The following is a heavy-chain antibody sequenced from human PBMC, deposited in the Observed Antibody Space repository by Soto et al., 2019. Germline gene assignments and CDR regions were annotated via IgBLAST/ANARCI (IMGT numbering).Heavy chain of an antibody. Sequence: GESLKISCKGSGYSFTSYWISWVRQMPGKGLEWMGRIDPSDSYTNYSPSFQGHVTISADKSISTAYLQWSSLKASDTAMYYCAIQKNDFWSGYYPQDYYYGMDVWGQGTTVTVSS. V-gene: IGHV5-10-1*01. CDR1: GYSFTSYW. J-gene: IGHJ6*02. CDR3: AIQKNDFWSGYYPQDYYYGMDV. D-gene: IGHD3-3*01. CDR2: IDPSDSYT.